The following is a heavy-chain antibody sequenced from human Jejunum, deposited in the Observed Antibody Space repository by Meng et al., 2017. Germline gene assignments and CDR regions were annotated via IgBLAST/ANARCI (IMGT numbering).Heavy chain of an antibody. V-gene: IGHV5-51*01. CDR3: VRLQTNYYDSGSYSPFAF. J-gene: IGHJ4*02. CDR2: IFPDDSDT. CDR1: GYSFANFW. Sequence: GESLKISCKAFGYSFANFWIGWVRQMPGKGLQWMGIIFPDDSDTRYSPSFQGQVTISADKSTTTSYLQWSSLKASDTAMYYCVRLQTNYYDSGSYSPFAFWGQGTVVTVSS. D-gene: IGHD3-10*01.